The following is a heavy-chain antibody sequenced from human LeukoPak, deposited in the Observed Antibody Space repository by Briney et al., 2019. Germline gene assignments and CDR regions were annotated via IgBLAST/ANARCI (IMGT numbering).Heavy chain of an antibody. V-gene: IGHV3-33*03. D-gene: IGHD1-26*01. Sequence: PGRSLRLSCAASGFTFSSYGMHWVRQAPGKGLEWVAVIWYDGSNKYYADSVKGRFTISRDNAKNSLYLQMNSLRAEDTAVYYCATYPVPKVGATFFDYWGQGTLVTVSS. J-gene: IGHJ4*02. CDR2: IWYDGSNK. CDR1: GFTFSSYG. CDR3: ATYPVPKVGATFFDY.